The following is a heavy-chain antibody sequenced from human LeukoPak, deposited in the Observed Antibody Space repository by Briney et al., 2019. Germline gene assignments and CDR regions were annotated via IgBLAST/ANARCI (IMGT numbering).Heavy chain of an antibody. V-gene: IGHV3-23*01. CDR2: ISDSGDNT. CDR3: ARLCSSTSCYYEFWFDP. D-gene: IGHD2-2*01. J-gene: IGHJ5*02. CDR1: GFTFSSYA. Sequence: GGSLRLSCVASGFTFSSYAMSWVRQAPGKGLEWVSTISDSGDNTYYADSVKGRFTISRDNSKNTLYLQMNSLRAEDTAVYYCARLCSSTSCYYEFWFDPWGQGTLVTVSS.